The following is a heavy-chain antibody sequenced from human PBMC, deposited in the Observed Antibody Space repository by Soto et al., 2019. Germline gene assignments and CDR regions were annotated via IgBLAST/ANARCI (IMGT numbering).Heavy chain of an antibody. CDR2: ISGSGGST. CDR3: AKDGITMIVVVNDEKYYFDY. J-gene: IGHJ4*02. D-gene: IGHD3-22*01. CDR1: GFTFSSYA. V-gene: IGHV3-23*01. Sequence: GGSLRLSCAASGFTFSSYAMSWVRQAPGKGLEWVSAISGSGGSTYYADSVKGRFTISRDNSKNTSYLQMNRLRAEDTAVYYCAKDGITMIVVVNDEKYYFDYWGQGTLVTVSS.